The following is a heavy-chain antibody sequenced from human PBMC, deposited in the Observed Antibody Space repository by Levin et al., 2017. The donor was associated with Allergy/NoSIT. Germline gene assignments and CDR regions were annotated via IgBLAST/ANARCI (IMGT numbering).Heavy chain of an antibody. CDR2: ISWNSGSI. V-gene: IGHV3-9*01. CDR3: ARDNIGLPDAFDI. J-gene: IGHJ3*02. Sequence: SLKISCAASGFTFDDYAMHWVRQAPGKGLEWVSGISWNSGSIGYEDSVKGRFTISGDNAKNSLYLQMNSQRTEDTALYYCARDNIGLPDAFDIWGQGTMVIVSS. D-gene: IGHD3-10*01. CDR1: GFTFDDYA.